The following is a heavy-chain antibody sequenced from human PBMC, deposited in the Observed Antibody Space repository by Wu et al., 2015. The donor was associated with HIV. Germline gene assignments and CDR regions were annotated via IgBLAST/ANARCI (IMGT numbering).Heavy chain of an antibody. CDR3: AREPLYYYDSSGYPLDAFDI. D-gene: IGHD3-22*01. Sequence: QVQLVQSGAEVKKPGASVKVSCKASGYTFTSYGISWVRQAPGQGLEWMGWISAYDGNTNYAQKLQGRVTITADESTSTAYMELRSLRSEDTAVYYCAREPLYYYDSSGYPLDAFDIWGQGTMVTVSS. CDR1: GYTFTSYG. J-gene: IGHJ3*02. CDR2: ISAYDGNT. V-gene: IGHV1-18*01.